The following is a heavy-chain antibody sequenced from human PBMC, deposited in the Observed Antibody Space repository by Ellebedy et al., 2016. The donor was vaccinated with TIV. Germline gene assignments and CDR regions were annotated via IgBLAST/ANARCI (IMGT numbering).Heavy chain of an antibody. CDR1: GGSISPYY. V-gene: IGHV4-59*12. D-gene: IGHD4-17*01. CDR3: ARDPHPYGDYAGY. CDR2: ISYSGST. Sequence: MPGGSLRLSCTVPGGSISPYYWSWIRQPPGKGLEWIGYISYSGSTNYNPSLQSRVTISVDASKNQFSLKLSSVTAADTAVYYCARDPHPYGDYAGYWGQGTLVTVSS. J-gene: IGHJ4*02.